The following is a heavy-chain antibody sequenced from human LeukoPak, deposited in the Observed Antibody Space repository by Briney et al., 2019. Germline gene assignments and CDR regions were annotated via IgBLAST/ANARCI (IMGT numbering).Heavy chain of an antibody. CDR2: IYYSGTT. J-gene: IGHJ5*02. CDR3: ARVRSGDYFPFDH. D-gene: IGHD3-22*01. Sequence: PETLSLTCTVSGGSISSYYWSWIRQSPGKGLEWIGYIYYSGTTNYNPSLKSRVTISVDTSKNQFSLKLTSVTSADTAVYYCARVRSGDYFPFDHWGQGILVTVSS. CDR1: GGSISSYY. V-gene: IGHV4-59*13.